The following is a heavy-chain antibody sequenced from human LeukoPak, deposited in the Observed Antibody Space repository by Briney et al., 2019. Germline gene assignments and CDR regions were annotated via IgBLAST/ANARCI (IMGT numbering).Heavy chain of an antibody. D-gene: IGHD2-15*01. CDR3: ARDLGYCSGGSCYSEFYYYGMDV. J-gene: IGHJ6*02. Sequence: PGGSLRLSCAASGFTFSSYSMNWVRQAPGKGLEWVSSISSSSSYIYYADSVKGRFTISRDNAKNSLYLQMNSLRAEDTAVYCCARDLGYCSGGSCYSEFYYYGMDVWGQGTTVTVSS. V-gene: IGHV3-21*01. CDR1: GFTFSSYS. CDR2: ISSSSSYI.